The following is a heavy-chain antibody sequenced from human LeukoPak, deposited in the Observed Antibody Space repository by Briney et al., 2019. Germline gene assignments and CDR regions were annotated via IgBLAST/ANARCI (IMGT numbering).Heavy chain of an antibody. V-gene: IGHV1-46*01. Sequence: ASVKVSCKASGYTFTSYYMHWVRQAPGQGLEWMGIINPSGGSTSYAQKLQGRVTMTRDTSTSTVYMELSSLRSEDTAVYYCARGLYDILTGHSEGDWFDPWGQGTLVTVSS. CDR1: GYTFTSYY. CDR3: ARGLYDILTGHSEGDWFDP. J-gene: IGHJ5*02. D-gene: IGHD3-9*01. CDR2: INPSGGST.